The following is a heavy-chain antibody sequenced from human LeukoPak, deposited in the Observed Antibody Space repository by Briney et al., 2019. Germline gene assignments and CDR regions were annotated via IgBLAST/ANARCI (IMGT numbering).Heavy chain of an antibody. CDR2: ISGSGGST. V-gene: IGHV3-23*01. CDR3: AKAGRIAAAEKGTDY. D-gene: IGHD6-13*01. CDR1: GFTFSSYS. Sequence: PGGSLRLSCAASGFTFSSYSMNWVRQAPGKGLEWVSAISGSGGSTYYADSVKGRFTISRDNSKNTLYLQMNSLRAEDTAVYYCAKAGRIAAAEKGTDYWGQGTLVTVSS. J-gene: IGHJ4*02.